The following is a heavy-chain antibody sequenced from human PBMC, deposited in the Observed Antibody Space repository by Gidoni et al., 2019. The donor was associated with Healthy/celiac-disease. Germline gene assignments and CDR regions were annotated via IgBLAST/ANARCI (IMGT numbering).Heavy chain of an antibody. CDR3: ASGRYDRYFQN. CDR2: IYPGDSDT. V-gene: IGHV5-51*01. Sequence: EVQLVQSGAEVRKPGESLKISCKGSRNSFTNQWIGWVRQMPGKGLEWMGIIYPGDSDTRYSPSFQGQVTISADKSITTAYLQWSSLKASDTAIYYCASGRYDRYFQNWGQGTLVTVSS. CDR1: RNSFTNQW. D-gene: IGHD5-12*01. J-gene: IGHJ1*01.